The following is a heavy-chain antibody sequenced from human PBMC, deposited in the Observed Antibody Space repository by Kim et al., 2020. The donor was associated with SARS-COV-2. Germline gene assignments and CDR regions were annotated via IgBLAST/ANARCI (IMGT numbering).Heavy chain of an antibody. Sequence: GGSLRLSCAASGFTFSSRAMSWVRQAPGKGPEWVASVNNGGNAYYADSVKGRFTVPRDITRDTLYLQMNSLRAEDTALYFCAKDHPSSGWPAFDSWGQGTLVTVSS. CDR3: AKDHPSSGWPAFDS. V-gene: IGHV3-23*01. D-gene: IGHD6-19*01. J-gene: IGHJ4*02. CDR2: VNNGGNA. CDR1: GFTFSSRA.